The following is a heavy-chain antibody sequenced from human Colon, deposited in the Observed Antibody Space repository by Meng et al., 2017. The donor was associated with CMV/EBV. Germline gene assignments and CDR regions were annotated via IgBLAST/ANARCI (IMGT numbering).Heavy chain of an antibody. D-gene: IGHD3-3*01. J-gene: IGHJ4*02. V-gene: IGHV3-30*04. CDR2: ISFDGRNT. CDR1: GFTFDSYA. CDR3: ARGEDYLNFWRGYAY. Sequence: GGSLRLSCAISGFTFDSYAMHWVRQTPGKGLEWVALISFDGRNTYYADSVKGRFTISRDNSRNTLYLEASSLRADDTAVYYCARGEDYLNFWRGYAYWGQGTLVTVSS.